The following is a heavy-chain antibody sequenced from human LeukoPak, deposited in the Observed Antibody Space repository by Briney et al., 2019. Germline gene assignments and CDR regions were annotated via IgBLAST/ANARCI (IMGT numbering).Heavy chain of an antibody. CDR2: IYGGGGA. CDR1: GFTGSTNY. CDR3: ARGSSLAAAARGFDY. D-gene: IGHD6-25*01. Sequence: GGSLRLSCAASGFTGSTNYMGWVRQAPGKGLDWVSVIYGGGGAYYADSVKDRFTIFRDTSKNTLYLQMNSLRPEDTAVYYCARGSSLAAAARGFDYWGQGTLVTVSS. J-gene: IGHJ4*02. V-gene: IGHV3-66*02.